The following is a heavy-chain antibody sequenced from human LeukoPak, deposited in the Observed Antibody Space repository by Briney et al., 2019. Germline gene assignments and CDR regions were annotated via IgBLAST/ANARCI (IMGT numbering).Heavy chain of an antibody. J-gene: IGHJ5*02. CDR2: IIPIFGTA. D-gene: IGHD2-21*01. CDR3: LAYCGGDCPNWFDP. V-gene: IGHV1-69*06. CDR1: GGTFSSYA. Sequence: GSSVKVSCKASGGTFSSYAISWVRQAPGQGLEWMGRIIPIFGTANYAQKFQGRVTITADKSTSTAYMELSSLRSEDTAVYYCLAYCGGDCPNWFDPWGQGTLVTVSS.